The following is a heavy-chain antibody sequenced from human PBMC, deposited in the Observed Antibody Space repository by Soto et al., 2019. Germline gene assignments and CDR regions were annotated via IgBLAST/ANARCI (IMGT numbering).Heavy chain of an antibody. Sequence: SGPTLVNPTQTLTLTCTFSGFSLSTSGVGVGWIRQPPGKALEWLALIYWDDDKRYSPSLKSRLTITKDTSKNQVVLTMTNMDPVDTATYYCAHFMPYYYDSSGYYFDYWGQGTLVTVSS. CDR3: AHFMPYYYDSSGYYFDY. CDR2: IYWDDDK. D-gene: IGHD3-22*01. J-gene: IGHJ4*02. CDR1: GFSLSTSGVG. V-gene: IGHV2-5*02.